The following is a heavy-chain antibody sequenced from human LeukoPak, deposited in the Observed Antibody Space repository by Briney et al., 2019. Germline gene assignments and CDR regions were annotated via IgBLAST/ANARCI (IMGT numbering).Heavy chain of an antibody. CDR2: ISYDGSNK. J-gene: IGHJ6*02. D-gene: IGHD3-10*01. Sequence: PGRSLRLSCAASGFTFSSYGMHWVRQAPGKGLEWVAVISYDGSNKYYADSVKGRFTISRDNSKNTLYLQMNSLRAEDTAVYYCAKVGGSGNQFNMDVWGQGTTVTVSS. CDR3: AKVGGSGNQFNMDV. V-gene: IGHV3-30*18. CDR1: GFTFSSYG.